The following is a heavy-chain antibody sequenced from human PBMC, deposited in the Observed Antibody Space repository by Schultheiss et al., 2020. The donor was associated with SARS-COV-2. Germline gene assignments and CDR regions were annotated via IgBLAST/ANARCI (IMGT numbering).Heavy chain of an antibody. V-gene: IGHV3-15*01. Sequence: GGSLRLSCAASGFTFSSYAMSWVRQAPGKGLEWVGRIKSKTDGGTTDYAAPVKGRFTISRDDSKNTLYLQMNSLKTEDTAVYYCTSHRAGTGMDWGQGTLVTVSS. J-gene: IGHJ4*02. D-gene: IGHD1-1*01. CDR3: TSHRAGTGMD. CDR2: IKSKTDGGTT. CDR1: GFTFSSYA.